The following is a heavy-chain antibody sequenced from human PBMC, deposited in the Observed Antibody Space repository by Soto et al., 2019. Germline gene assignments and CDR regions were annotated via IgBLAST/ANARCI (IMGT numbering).Heavy chain of an antibody. J-gene: IGHJ4*02. CDR2: FIPVYRTL. CDR3: ATGVIWIGYFTVDS. CDR1: GGSFGNSA. Sequence: QVQLVQSGAEVKKPGSSVKVSCKASGGSFGNSAINWVRQTPGQGLEWLGGFIPVYRTLNYAQKFQGRVTITADESTGTAYMTLSILASDDTAVYYCATGVIWIGYFTVDSWGQGPRVTVSS. D-gene: IGHD3-3*01. V-gene: IGHV1-69*01.